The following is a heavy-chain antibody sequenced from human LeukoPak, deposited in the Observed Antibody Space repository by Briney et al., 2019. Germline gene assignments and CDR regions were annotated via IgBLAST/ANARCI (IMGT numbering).Heavy chain of an antibody. D-gene: IGHD2-2*01. CDR3: ARAERTVSGLDV. V-gene: IGHV1-2*02. CDR2: MNPHSGGT. J-gene: IGHJ6*02. CDR1: GYTLTAYY. Sequence: ASVKVSCKASGYTLTAYYIHWVRQAPGQGLEWMGWMNPHSGGTNYAKKFRARVSMTTDTTINTAYLELTGLTSDDTALYYCARAERTVSGLDVWGQGTTVTVSS.